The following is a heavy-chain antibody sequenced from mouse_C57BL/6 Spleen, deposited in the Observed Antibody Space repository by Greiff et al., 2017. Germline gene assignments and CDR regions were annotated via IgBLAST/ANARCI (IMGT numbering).Heavy chain of an antibody. V-gene: IGHV1-52*01. CDR3: ARSYDGYFAY. CDR2: IDPSDSET. J-gene: IGHJ3*01. D-gene: IGHD2-3*01. CDR1: GYTFTSYW. Sequence: QVQLKQPGAELVRPGSSVKLSCKASGYTFTSYWMHWVKQRPIQGLEWIGNIDPSDSETHYNQKFKDKATLTVDKSSSTAYMQLSSLTSEDSAVYYCARSYDGYFAYWGQGTLVTVSA.